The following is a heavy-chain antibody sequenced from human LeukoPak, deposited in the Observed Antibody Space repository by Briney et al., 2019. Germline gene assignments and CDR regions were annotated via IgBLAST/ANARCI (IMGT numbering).Heavy chain of an antibody. J-gene: IGHJ4*02. CDR3: ARRPSPYSSREFDY. V-gene: IGHV5-51*01. CDR1: GYSINNYW. D-gene: IGHD6-13*01. Sequence: GESLKISCKGSGYSINNYWIGWVRQMPGKGLEWMGIIYPGDSDTRYSPSFHGQVTISADKSISTAYLQWSSLKASDTAIYYCARRPSPYSSREFDYWGQGTLVTVSS. CDR2: IYPGDSDT.